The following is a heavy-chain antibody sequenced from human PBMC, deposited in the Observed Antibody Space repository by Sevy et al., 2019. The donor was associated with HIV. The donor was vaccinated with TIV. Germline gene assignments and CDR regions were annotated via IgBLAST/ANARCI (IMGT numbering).Heavy chain of an antibody. V-gene: IGHV4-59*01. CDR3: ARANRTYYDYIWGSYRTPDDAFDI. J-gene: IGHJ3*02. Sequence: SETLSLTCTVSGGSISSYYWSWIRQPPGKGLEWIGYIYYSGSTNYNPSLKSRVTISVDTSKNQFSLKLSSVTAADTAVYYCARANRTYYDYIWGSYRTPDDAFDIWGQGTMVTVSS. CDR1: GGSISSYY. D-gene: IGHD3-16*02. CDR2: IYYSGST.